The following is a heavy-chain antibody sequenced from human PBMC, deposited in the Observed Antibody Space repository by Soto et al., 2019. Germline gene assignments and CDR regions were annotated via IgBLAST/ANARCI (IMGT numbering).Heavy chain of an antibody. CDR3: ARAGDLRFDWFDP. CDR2: IYSGGST. J-gene: IGHJ5*02. Sequence: GGSLRLSCAASGFTVSSNYMSWVRQAPGKGLEWVSVIYSGGSTYYADSVKGRFTISRDNSKNTLYLQMNSLRAEDTAVYYCARAGDLRFDWFDPWGQGTLVTVSS. CDR1: GFTVSSNY. V-gene: IGHV3-66*01.